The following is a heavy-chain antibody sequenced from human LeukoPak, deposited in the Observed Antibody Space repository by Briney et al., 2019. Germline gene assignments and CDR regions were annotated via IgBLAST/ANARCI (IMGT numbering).Heavy chain of an antibody. CDR3: ARRGRDGYDTGGYFDH. V-gene: IGHV3-66*04. J-gene: IGHJ4*02. CDR2: IDSDSKT. D-gene: IGHD5-24*01. CDR1: GFTVSNNY. Sequence: GGSLRLSCAVSGFTVSNNYMNWVRLAPGKGLEWVSLIDSDSKTYYADSVKGRFTISRDSTKNTLYLQMNSLRGEDTAVYYCARRGRDGYDTGGYFDHWGQGTLVTVSS.